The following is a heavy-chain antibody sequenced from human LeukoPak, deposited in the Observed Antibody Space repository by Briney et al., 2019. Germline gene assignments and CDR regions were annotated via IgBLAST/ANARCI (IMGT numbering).Heavy chain of an antibody. CDR1: GYSISSGDY. D-gene: IGHD4-23*01. Sequence: SETLSLTCGVSGYSISSGDYWGWIRRPPGKGLEWIGSIYHTGSTHHNPPLESRVTTSVDTSKNHFSLKLSSVTAADTAVYYCARDYGGRFDYWGQGILVTVSS. CDR3: ARDYGGRFDY. J-gene: IGHJ4*02. V-gene: IGHV4-38-2*02. CDR2: IYHTGST.